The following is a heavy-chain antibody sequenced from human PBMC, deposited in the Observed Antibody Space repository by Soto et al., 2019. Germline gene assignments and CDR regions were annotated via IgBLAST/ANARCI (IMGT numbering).Heavy chain of an antibody. Sequence: QVQLVESGGGVVQPGRSLRLSCAASRFALSGYAFHWVRQAPGKGLEWVAFISFDGRDKSYHYSVKGRFTISRDNSWNTVFLQMDSLRAEDTAVYFCARAFCSPTSCYHHGGPQYISYYGMDVWGQGTTVTVSS. CDR3: ARAFCSPTSCYHHGGPQYISYYGMDV. CDR1: RFALSGYA. J-gene: IGHJ6*02. D-gene: IGHD2-2*01. V-gene: IGHV3-30*04. CDR2: ISFDGRDK.